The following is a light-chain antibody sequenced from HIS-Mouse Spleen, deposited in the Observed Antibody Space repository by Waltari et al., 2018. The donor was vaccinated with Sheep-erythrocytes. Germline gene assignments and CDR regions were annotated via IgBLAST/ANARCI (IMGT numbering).Light chain of an antibody. V-gene: IGKV1D-13*01. CDR3: QQFNNYPRT. Sequence: AMHLTQSPSPLSASVGHRVTITCPARQGSSSALAWYQQRPGKAPKLLIYYASSLESGVPARFSGSGSGTDFTLTISSLQPEYFATYYCQQFNNYPRTFGQGTKVEIK. J-gene: IGKJ1*01. CDR2: YAS. CDR1: QGSSSA.